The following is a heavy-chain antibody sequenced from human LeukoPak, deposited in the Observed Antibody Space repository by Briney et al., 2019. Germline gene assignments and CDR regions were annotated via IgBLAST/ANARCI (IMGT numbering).Heavy chain of an antibody. D-gene: IGHD3-9*01. Sequence: PSETLSLTCTVSGGSISSGDYYWSWTRQHPGKGPEWMGYVYYRGTTYYNPSLRSRIIMSVDTSKNQFSLKVSSVTAADTAVYYCARMTGYYLDSWGQGTVVTVSS. CDR3: ARMTGYYLDS. CDR1: GGSISSGDYY. V-gene: IGHV4-31*03. J-gene: IGHJ4*02. CDR2: VYYRGTT.